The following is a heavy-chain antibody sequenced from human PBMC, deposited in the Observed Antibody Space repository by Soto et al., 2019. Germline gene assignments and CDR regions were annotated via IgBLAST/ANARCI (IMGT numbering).Heavy chain of an antibody. V-gene: IGHV3-30-3*01. CDR1: GFTFSSYA. Sequence: GGSLRLSCAASGFTFSSYAMHWVRQAPGKGLEWVAVISYDGSNKYYADSVKGRFTISRDNSKNTLYLQMNSLRAEDTAVYYCARAFGGYDYYYYGMDVWGQGTTVTVSS. CDR2: ISYDGSNK. D-gene: IGHD5-12*01. CDR3: ARAFGGYDYYYYGMDV. J-gene: IGHJ6*02.